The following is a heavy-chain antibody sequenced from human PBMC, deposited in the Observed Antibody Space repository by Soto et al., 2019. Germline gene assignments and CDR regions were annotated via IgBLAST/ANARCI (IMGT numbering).Heavy chain of an antibody. CDR3: ANTPLPPLYGDYVDNYSYGMDV. D-gene: IGHD4-17*01. CDR2: IRGSGGST. J-gene: IGHJ6*02. Sequence: EVQLLESGGGLVQPGGSLRLSCAASGFTFSSYAMSWVRQAPGKGLEWVSAIRGSGGSTYYEDSVKGRFTISRDNSKNTLYLQMTSLRAEDTAVYYCANTPLPPLYGDYVDNYSYGMDVWGQGTTVTVSS. CDR1: GFTFSSYA. V-gene: IGHV3-23*01.